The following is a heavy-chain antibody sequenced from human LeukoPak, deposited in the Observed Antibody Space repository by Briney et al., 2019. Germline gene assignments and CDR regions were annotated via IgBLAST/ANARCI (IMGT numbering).Heavy chain of an antibody. CDR3: ARSGIAAAGTPFDY. CDR2: ISSIGSTI. CDR1: GFTFSDYY. Sequence: GGSLRLSCAASGFTFSDYYMIWIRQAPGEGLEWVSYISSIGSTIYYADSVKGRFTISRDNAKNSLYLQMNSLRAEDTAVYYCARSGIAAAGTPFDYWGQGTLVTVSS. J-gene: IGHJ4*02. V-gene: IGHV3-11*01. D-gene: IGHD6-13*01.